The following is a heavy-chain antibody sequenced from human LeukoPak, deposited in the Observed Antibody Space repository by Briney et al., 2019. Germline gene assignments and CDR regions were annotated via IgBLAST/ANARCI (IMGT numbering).Heavy chain of an antibody. D-gene: IGHD3-3*01. J-gene: IGHJ5*02. CDR1: GYTFTSYG. CDR2: ISAYNGNT. V-gene: IGHV1-18*01. Sequence: GASVKVSCKASGYTFTSYGISCVRQAPGQGREWMGWISAYNGNTNYAQKLQGRVTMTTDTSTSTAYMELRSLRSDDTAVYYCARDFDYDFWSGYPRGWFDPWGQGTLVTVSS. CDR3: ARDFDYDFWSGYPRGWFDP.